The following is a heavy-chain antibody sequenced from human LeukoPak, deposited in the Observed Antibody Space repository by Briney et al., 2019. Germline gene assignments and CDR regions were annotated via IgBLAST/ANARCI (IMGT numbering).Heavy chain of an antibody. CDR2: IYPGDSDT. D-gene: IGHD3-22*01. CDR1: GYSFTSYW. CDR3: ATQSFAKNYYDSSGLYYYYYYYMDV. J-gene: IGHJ6*03. Sequence: GESVKISCKGSGYSFTSYWIGWVRQMPGKGLEWMGIIYPGDSDTRYRPCFQGQVTISADKSISTAYLQWSSLKASDTAMYYCATQSFAKNYYDSSGLYYYYYYYMDVWGKGTTVTVSS. V-gene: IGHV5-51*01.